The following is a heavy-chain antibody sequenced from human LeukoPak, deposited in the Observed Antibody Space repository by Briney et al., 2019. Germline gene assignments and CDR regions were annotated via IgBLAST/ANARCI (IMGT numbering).Heavy chain of an antibody. D-gene: IGHD2-15*01. J-gene: IGHJ5*02. CDR2: IYYSGST. CDR3: AREGSGGSLLVA. V-gene: IGHV4-61*08. Sequence: PSETLSLTCTVSGGSISSGGYYWSWIRQPPGKGLEWIGYIYYSGSTNYNPSLKSRVTISVDTSKNQFSLKLTSVTAADTAVYYCAREGSGGSLLVAWGQGTLVTVSS. CDR1: GGSISSGGYY.